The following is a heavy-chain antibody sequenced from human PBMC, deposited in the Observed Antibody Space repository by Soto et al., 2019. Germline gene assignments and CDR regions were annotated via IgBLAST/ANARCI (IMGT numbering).Heavy chain of an antibody. CDR1: GGTFSSYS. CDR2: IIPIFGTA. J-gene: IGHJ4*02. D-gene: IGHD1-26*01. V-gene: IGHV1-69*01. CDR3: ARDGGRHSGGIDY. Sequence: QVQLVQSGAEVKKPGSSVKVSCKASGGTFSSYSINWVRQAPGQGLEWMGEIIPIFGTANYAQKFQGRVTITADESTSTAYMELSSLRSADTAVYYCARDGGRHSGGIDYWGQGTLVIVSS.